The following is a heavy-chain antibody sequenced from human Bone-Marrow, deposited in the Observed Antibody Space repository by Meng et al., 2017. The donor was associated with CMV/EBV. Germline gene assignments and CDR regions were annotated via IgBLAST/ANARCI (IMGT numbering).Heavy chain of an antibody. CDR2: IYYSGST. V-gene: IGHV4-59*01. CDR3: ARGGRRKQPLGDV. J-gene: IGHJ6*02. CDR1: GGSISSYY. Sequence: SETLSLTCTVSGGSISSYYWSWIRQPPGKGLEWIGYIYYSGSTNYNPSLKSRVTISVDTSKNQFSLKLSSATAADTAVYYCARGGRRKQPLGDVWGQGTTVTVSS. D-gene: IGHD1-26*01.